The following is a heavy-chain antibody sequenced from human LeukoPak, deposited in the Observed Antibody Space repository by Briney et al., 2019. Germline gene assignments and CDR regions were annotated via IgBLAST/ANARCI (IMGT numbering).Heavy chain of an antibody. CDR3: ARGVRGARYFDY. Sequence: KAGGSLRLSCAASGFTFSDHYMTWIRQGPGKGLEWISYTSHTGTTIYYADSVKGRFTISRDNAKNTLSLQMNSLRAEDTAVYYCARGVRGARYFDYWGQGTLVTVSS. CDR1: GFTFSDHY. V-gene: IGHV3-11*04. CDR2: TSHTGTTI. J-gene: IGHJ4*02. D-gene: IGHD3-10*01.